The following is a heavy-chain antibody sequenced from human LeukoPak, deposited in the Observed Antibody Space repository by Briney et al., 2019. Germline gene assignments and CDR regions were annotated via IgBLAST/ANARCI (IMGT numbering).Heavy chain of an antibody. CDR1: GYTFTSYG. CDR3: VRRLATTGYLNY. J-gene: IGHJ4*02. Sequence: ASVKVSCKASGYTFTSYGISWVRQAPGQGLEWMGWIDTNTGSPTYAQGLTGRFVFSLDTSVSTAFLQINSLKAEDTALYYCVRRLATTGYLNYRAQGSLVPVSS. V-gene: IGHV7-4-1*02. CDR2: IDTNTGSP. D-gene: IGHD3-9*01.